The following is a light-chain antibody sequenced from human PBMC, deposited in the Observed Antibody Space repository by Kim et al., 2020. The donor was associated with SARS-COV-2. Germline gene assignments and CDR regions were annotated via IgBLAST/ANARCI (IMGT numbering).Light chain of an antibody. CDR1: SSNIGAGYA. V-gene: IGLV1-40*01. J-gene: IGLJ2*01. CDR2: GNT. CDR3: QSYDRGLSGRV. Sequence: RVTISCTGSSSNIGAGYAVHWYQQLPGTAPKLLIYGNTNRPSGVPDRFSGSKSGTSASLAIAGLQAEDEADYYCQSYDRGLSGRVFGGGTQLTVL.